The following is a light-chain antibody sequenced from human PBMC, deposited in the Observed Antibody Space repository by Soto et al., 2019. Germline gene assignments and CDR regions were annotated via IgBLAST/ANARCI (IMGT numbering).Light chain of an antibody. V-gene: IGKV1-5*01. CDR3: LQYSSHSWT. J-gene: IGKJ1*01. CDR1: QYISNW. Sequence: EIQMTQSPSALSASVGDRVTITCRASQYISNWVAWYQQKPGKAPELLIFDASNLKSGVSSRFSGSGSGTEFTLTISRLQPDDVATYYCLQYSSHSWTFGQGTKVDIK. CDR2: DAS.